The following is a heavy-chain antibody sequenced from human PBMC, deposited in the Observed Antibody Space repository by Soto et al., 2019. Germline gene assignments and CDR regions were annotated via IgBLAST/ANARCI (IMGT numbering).Heavy chain of an antibody. CDR1: GGSISSGFW. CDR3: ARVSRTVGLDY. Sequence: QVHLQALDPGLVKPSETLSLTCVVSGGSISSGFWWTWVRQSPGKGLEWLGEVSHSGSTKDNPSLKSRVTLSVDKSNNRFSLYMTSVTAADTGVYYCARVSRTVGLDYWGQGTLVTVSS. V-gene: IGHV4-4*02. CDR2: VSHSGST. D-gene: IGHD4-17*01. J-gene: IGHJ4*02.